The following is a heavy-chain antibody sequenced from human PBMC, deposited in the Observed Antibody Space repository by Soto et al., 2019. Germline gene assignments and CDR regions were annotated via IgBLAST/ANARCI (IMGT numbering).Heavy chain of an antibody. CDR1: GFSISSGGYY. D-gene: IGHD5-18*01. CDR3: ARRYGSCFDY. Sequence: ETLSLSCAVSGFSISSGGYYWSWFRRPPGKGQEWIVYIYYSGSSNYNPPLKSRVSISVDTHKNQFSLKLSSVTAADTGVYYCARRYGSCFDYWGQGTLVTVS. CDR2: IYYSGSS. J-gene: IGHJ4*02. V-gene: IGHV4-61*08.